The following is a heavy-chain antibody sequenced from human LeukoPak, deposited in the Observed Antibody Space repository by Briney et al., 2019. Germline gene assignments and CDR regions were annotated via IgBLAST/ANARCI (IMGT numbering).Heavy chain of an antibody. CDR1: GFTFDDYA. J-gene: IGHJ4*02. CDR3: AKATRATPFDY. CDR2: ISWNSGSI. V-gene: IGHV3-9*01. D-gene: IGHD1-26*01. Sequence: GGSLRLSCAASGFTFDDYAMHWVRQAPGKGLEWVSGISWNSGSIGYADSVKGRFTISRDNAKNSLYLQMNSLRAEDTALYYCAKATRATPFDYWGQGTLVTVSS.